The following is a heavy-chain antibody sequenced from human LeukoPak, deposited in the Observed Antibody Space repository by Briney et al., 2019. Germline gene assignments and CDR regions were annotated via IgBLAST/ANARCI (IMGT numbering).Heavy chain of an antibody. CDR2: ISGSGGST. J-gene: IGHJ4*02. CDR1: GFTFSSYG. D-gene: IGHD6-13*01. V-gene: IGHV3-23*01. CDR3: AKGRYGSNWSYFDY. Sequence: GGSLRLSCAASGFTFSSYGLNWVRQAPGKGLEWVSVISGSGGSTYYAASVKGRFTISRDNSKNTIYLQMNSLRAEDTAVYYCAKGRYGSNWSYFDYWGQGTLVTVSS.